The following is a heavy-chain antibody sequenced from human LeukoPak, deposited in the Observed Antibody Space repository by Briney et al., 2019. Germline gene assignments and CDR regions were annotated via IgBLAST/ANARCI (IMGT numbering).Heavy chain of an antibody. CDR1: GYTFTSYC. D-gene: IGHD3-22*01. Sequence: GASVKVSCKASGYTFTSYCMHWVRQAPGQGLEWMGIINPSGGSTSYAQKFQGRVTMTRDTSTSTVYMELSSLRSEDTAVYYCARDVRNYYDSSGFRYLQHWGQGTLVTVSS. CDR3: ARDVRNYYDSSGFRYLQH. V-gene: IGHV1-46*01. J-gene: IGHJ1*01. CDR2: INPSGGST.